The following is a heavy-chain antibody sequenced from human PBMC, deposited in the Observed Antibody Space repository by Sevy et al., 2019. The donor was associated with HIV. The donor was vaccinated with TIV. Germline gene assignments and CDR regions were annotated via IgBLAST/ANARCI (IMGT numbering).Heavy chain of an antibody. J-gene: IGHJ2*01. D-gene: IGHD4-17*01. Sequence: GGSLRLSCAASGFTFSSYSMTWVRQAPGKGLEWVSYISSSSSTIYYADSVKGRFTISRDNAKNSLYLQMNSLRDEDTAVYYCARDNTDDYGDFDWYFDLWGRGTLVTVSS. V-gene: IGHV3-48*02. CDR3: ARDNTDDYGDFDWYFDL. CDR1: GFTFSSYS. CDR2: ISSSSSTI.